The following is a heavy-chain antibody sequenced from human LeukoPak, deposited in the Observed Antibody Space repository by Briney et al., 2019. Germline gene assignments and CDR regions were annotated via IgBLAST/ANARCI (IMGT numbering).Heavy chain of an antibody. V-gene: IGHV3-23*01. CDR2: ISGSGGST. CDR3: ANQGWFGEIPLDY. Sequence: GGSLRLSXAASGFTFSSYAMSWVRQAPGKGLEWVSAISGSGGSTYYADSVKGRFTISRDNSKNTLYLQMNSLRAEDTAVYYCANQGWFGEIPLDYWGQGTLVTVSS. CDR1: GFTFSSYA. J-gene: IGHJ4*02. D-gene: IGHD3-10*01.